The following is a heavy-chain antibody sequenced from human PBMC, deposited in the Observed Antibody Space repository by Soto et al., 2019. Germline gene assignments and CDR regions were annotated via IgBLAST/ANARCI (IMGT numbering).Heavy chain of an antibody. Sequence: EVQLLESGGGLVQPGGSLRLSCAASGFSFNTYAMSWVRQARGKGPEWVSTVSASGGSTYSADSVKGRFTISRDNSKNTVHLQRNGLRAEDTAVYYCAKTMGDCSGGSCYGAYSMDVWGQGITVTVSS. V-gene: IGHV3-23*01. CDR2: VSASGGST. CDR3: AKTMGDCSGGSCYGAYSMDV. J-gene: IGHJ6*02. CDR1: GFSFNTYA. D-gene: IGHD2-15*01.